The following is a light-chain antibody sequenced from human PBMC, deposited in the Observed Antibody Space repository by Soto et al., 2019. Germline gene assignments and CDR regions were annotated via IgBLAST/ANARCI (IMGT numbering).Light chain of an antibody. CDR2: GAY. CDR3: QQYNNWPRT. V-gene: IGKV3-15*01. CDR1: QSVRNN. Sequence: EIVMTQSPATLSVSPGESATLSCRASQSVRNNLAWYQQKPGQAPRLLIYGAYTRAIGIPARFSASGSGAEFTLTISSLQSEDFAVYFCQQYNNWPRTFGQGTNVEIK. J-gene: IGKJ2*02.